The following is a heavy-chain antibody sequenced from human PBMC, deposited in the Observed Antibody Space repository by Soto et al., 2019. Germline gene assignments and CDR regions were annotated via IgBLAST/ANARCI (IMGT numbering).Heavy chain of an antibody. J-gene: IGHJ4*02. D-gene: IGHD2-2*01. CDR2: ISYGGVNK. Sequence: QVQLVESGGGVVQPGGSLRLSCAASGFTFSTSVMHWVRQAPGKGLEWMAIISYGGVNKYYADSVKGRFTISRDISETTCYLQMTSRRPEDRVGYYCARVEFEEGSIHLDYWGQGTLVSVSS. CDR1: GFTFSTSV. V-gene: IGHV3-30-3*01. CDR3: ARVEFEEGSIHLDY.